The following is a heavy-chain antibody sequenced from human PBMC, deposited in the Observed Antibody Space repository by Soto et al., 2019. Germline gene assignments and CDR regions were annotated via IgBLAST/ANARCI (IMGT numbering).Heavy chain of an antibody. V-gene: IGHV4-31*03. Sequence: SETLSLTCTVSGGSISSGGYYWSWIRQHPGKGLEWIGYIYYSGSTYYIPFLKSRVTISVDTSENQFSLKLSSVTAADTAVYFCASAPTYCGGDCYSSYFDYWGQGTLVTVSS. CDR3: ASAPTYCGGDCYSSYFDY. J-gene: IGHJ4*02. CDR1: GGSISSGGYY. CDR2: IYYSGST. D-gene: IGHD2-21*02.